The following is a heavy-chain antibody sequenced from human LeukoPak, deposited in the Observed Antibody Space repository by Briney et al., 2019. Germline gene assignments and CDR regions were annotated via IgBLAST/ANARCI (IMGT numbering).Heavy chain of an antibody. CDR3: AKDLGYGSGSADF. D-gene: IGHD3-10*01. Sequence: PGGSLRLSCAASGFTFSSYAMHWVRQAPGKGLEWVAVILYDGDSKYFADFVKGRFTISRDNSKKTVSLQLNSLRVEDTAVYYCAKDLGYGSGSADFWGQGTLVTVSS. CDR2: ILYDGDSK. CDR1: GFTFSSYA. V-gene: IGHV3-30*18. J-gene: IGHJ4*02.